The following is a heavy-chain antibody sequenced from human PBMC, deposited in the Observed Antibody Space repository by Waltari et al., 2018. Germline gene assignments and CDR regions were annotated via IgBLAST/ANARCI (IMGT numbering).Heavy chain of an antibody. Sequence: EVQLVESGGGLVQPGGSLRLSCAAPGFTFGSYGMSWDRQAPGKGLEWVANIKQDGSEKYYVDSVKGRFTISRDNAKNSLYLQMNSLRAEDTAVYYCARDTTVDSLDVWGQGTTVTVSS. CDR3: ARDTTVDSLDV. CDR1: GFTFGSYG. D-gene: IGHD1-1*01. V-gene: IGHV3-7*01. J-gene: IGHJ6*02. CDR2: IKQDGSEK.